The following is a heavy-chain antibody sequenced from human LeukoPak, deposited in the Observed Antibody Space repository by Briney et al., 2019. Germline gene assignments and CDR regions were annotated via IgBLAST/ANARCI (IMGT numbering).Heavy chain of an antibody. CDR2: IKHDGSDK. Sequence: GGSLRLSCAASGFTFSNYWMSWVRQAPGKGLEWVANIKHDGSDKYYLDSVKGRFTLSRDNTKNSLYLQMNFLRAEDTAVYYCARGGVRGVLLPVDYWGQGTLVTVSS. CDR1: GFTFSNYW. CDR3: ARGGVRGVLLPVDY. V-gene: IGHV3-7*01. J-gene: IGHJ4*02. D-gene: IGHD3-10*01.